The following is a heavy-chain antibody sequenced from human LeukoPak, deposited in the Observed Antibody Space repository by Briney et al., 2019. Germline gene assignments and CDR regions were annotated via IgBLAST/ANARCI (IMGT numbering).Heavy chain of an antibody. J-gene: IGHJ4*02. CDR3: AKDNTYYDSSGYSYFDY. CDR1: GFTFSSYG. D-gene: IGHD3-22*01. CDR2: ISYHGSNK. V-gene: IGHV3-30*18. Sequence: GGSLRLSCAASGFTFSSYGMHWVRQAPGKGLEWVALISYHGSNKYYADSVKGRFTISRDNSKNTLYLQMNSLRAEDTAVYYCAKDNTYYDSSGYSYFDYWGQGTLVTVSS.